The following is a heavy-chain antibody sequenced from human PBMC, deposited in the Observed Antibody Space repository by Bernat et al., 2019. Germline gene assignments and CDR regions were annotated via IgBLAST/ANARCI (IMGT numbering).Heavy chain of an antibody. Sequence: VESGGGLVKPGGSLRLSCAASGFTLTNACMSWVRQAPGKGLEWVGRIKSKTDGGTTDYAAPVKGRFTISRDESKDTLYLQMNSLKTEDTAVYYCTTGYSSSPSRKNYFDYWGQGTLVTVSS. CDR1: GFTLTNAC. D-gene: IGHD6-6*01. J-gene: IGHJ4*02. CDR3: TTGYSSSPSRKNYFDY. V-gene: IGHV3-15*01. CDR2: IKSKTDGGTT.